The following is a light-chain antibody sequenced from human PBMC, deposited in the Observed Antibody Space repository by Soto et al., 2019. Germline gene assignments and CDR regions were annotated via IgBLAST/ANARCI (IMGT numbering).Light chain of an antibody. CDR1: QSVSNNY. CDR2: DAS. V-gene: IGKV3-11*01. CDR3: QQRSSWPWT. J-gene: IGKJ1*01. Sequence: EIVLTQSPGTLSLSPGERATLSFRASQSVSNNYLAWYQQKPGQAPRLLIYDASNRAAGIPARFGGSGSGTDFTLTISSLEPEDFALYYCQQRSSWPWTFGQGTKVDIK.